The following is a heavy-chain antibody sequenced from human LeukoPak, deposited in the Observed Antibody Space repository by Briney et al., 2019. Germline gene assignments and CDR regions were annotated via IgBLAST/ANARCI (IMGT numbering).Heavy chain of an antibody. CDR2: ISYDGSNK. Sequence: GGSLRLSCAASGFTFSSYAMHWVRQAPGKGLEWVAVISYDGSNKYYADSVKGRFTISRDNSKNTLYLQMNSLRAEDTAVYYCARGSVDAFEIWGQGTMVTVSS. V-gene: IGHV3-30-3*01. CDR3: ARGSVDAFEI. CDR1: GFTFSSYA. J-gene: IGHJ3*02.